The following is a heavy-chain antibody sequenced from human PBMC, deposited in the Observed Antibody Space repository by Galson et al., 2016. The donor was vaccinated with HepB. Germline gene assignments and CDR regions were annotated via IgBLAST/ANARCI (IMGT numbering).Heavy chain of an antibody. CDR3: ARVMYDLRDYYHYYGMDV. Sequence: SLRLSCAASGFTFSSYAMHWVRQAPGKGLEWVAVISYDGRNKYSADSVKGRFTISRDNSKNTLFLEMNSLRPEDTAVYYCARVMYDLRDYYHYYGMDVWGQGTTVTVSS. D-gene: IGHD3-3*01. CDR1: GFTFSSYA. CDR2: ISYDGRNK. V-gene: IGHV3-30*04. J-gene: IGHJ6*02.